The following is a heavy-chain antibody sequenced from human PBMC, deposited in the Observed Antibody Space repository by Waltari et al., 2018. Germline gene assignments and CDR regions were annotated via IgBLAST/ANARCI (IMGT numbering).Heavy chain of an antibody. Sequence: QVQLVQSGAEVKRPGASVKVPCKASGYTFTGYAMHWVRLVPGQRLEWMGWINAATGNTKDSQKFQGRVTLTRDTLVSTAYLELSSLRPEDTAVYYCTREMAAAGTWYFDYWGQGTLVTVSS. V-gene: IGHV1-3*01. CDR2: INAATGNT. J-gene: IGHJ4*02. CDR1: GYTFTGYA. CDR3: TREMAAAGTWYFDY. D-gene: IGHD6-13*01.